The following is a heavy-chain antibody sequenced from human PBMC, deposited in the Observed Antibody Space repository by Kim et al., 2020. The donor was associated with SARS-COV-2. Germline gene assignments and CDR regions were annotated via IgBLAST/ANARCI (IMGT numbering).Heavy chain of an antibody. Sequence: GGSLRLSCAASGFTFSSYAMHWVRQAPGKGLEWVAVISYDGSNKYYADSVKGRFTISRDNSKNTLYLQMNSLRAEDTAVYYCARAYYDYVWGSYPLDYWG. V-gene: IGHV3-30*04. D-gene: IGHD3-16*01. CDR1: GFTFSSYA. CDR2: ISYDGSNK. J-gene: IGHJ4*01. CDR3: ARAYYDYVWGSYPLDY.